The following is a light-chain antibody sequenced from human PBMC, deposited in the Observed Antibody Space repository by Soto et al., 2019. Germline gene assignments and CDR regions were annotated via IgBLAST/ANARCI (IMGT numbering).Light chain of an antibody. CDR2: DNN. CDR3: ATWDTRLRAGV. J-gene: IGLJ2*01. Sequence: QSVLTPPPSVSAAPGQKVTISCAGSSSTIGNNYVSWYRQRPGTDPKLLMYDNNTRPSGIPDRFSVSKSGASATLGITGLQTGDQADYYCATWDTRLRAGVFGGGTKLTVL. CDR1: SSTIGNNY. V-gene: IGLV1-51*01.